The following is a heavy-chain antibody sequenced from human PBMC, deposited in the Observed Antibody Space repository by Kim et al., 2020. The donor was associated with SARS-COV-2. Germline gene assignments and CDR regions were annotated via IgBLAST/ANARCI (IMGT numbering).Heavy chain of an antibody. CDR1: GGSISSGSYY. J-gene: IGHJ4*02. CDR2: IYTSGST. V-gene: IGHV4-61*02. D-gene: IGHD2-2*01. Sequence: SETLSLTCTVSGGSISSGSYYWSWIRQPAGKGLEWIGRIYTSGSTNYNPSLKSRVTISVDTSKNQFSLKLSSVTAADTAVYYCARTDCSSTSCYLDYWGQGTLVTVSS. CDR3: ARTDCSSTSCYLDY.